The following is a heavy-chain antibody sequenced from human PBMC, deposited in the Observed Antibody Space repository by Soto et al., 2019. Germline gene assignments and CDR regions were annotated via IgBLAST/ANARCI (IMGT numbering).Heavy chain of an antibody. D-gene: IGHD3-10*01. J-gene: IGHJ6*02. CDR3: AREYYGSGSSYGMDV. CDR2: INHSGST. V-gene: IGHV4-34*01. Sequence: SETLSLTCAVYVGSFSGYYWSWIREPPGKGLEWIGEINHSGSTNYNPSLKSRVTISVDTSKNQFSLKLSSVTAADTAVYYCAREYYGSGSSYGMDVWGQGTTVTVSS. CDR1: VGSFSGYY.